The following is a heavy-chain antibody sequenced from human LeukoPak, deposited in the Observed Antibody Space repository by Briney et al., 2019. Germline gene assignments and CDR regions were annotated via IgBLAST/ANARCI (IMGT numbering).Heavy chain of an antibody. Sequence: SVKVSCKASGGTFSSYAFSWARQAPGQGLEWMGRIIPIFGIANYAQKFQGRVTITADKSTSTAYMELSSLRSEDTAIYYCARVLSGDGYNYGWFDPWGQGTLVTVSS. CDR2: IIPIFGIA. V-gene: IGHV1-69*04. CDR1: GGTFSSYA. D-gene: IGHD5-24*01. CDR3: ARVLSGDGYNYGWFDP. J-gene: IGHJ5*02.